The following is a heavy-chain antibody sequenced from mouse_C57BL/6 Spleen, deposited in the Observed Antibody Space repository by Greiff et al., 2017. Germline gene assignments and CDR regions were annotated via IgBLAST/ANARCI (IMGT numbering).Heavy chain of an antibody. CDR3: ARYLGGFAY. CDR1: GYTFTGYW. J-gene: IGHJ3*01. D-gene: IGHD5-1*01. Sequence: QVQLKESGAELMKPGASVKLSCTATGYTFTGYWIEWVKQRPGHGLEWIGEILPGGGSTNYNEKFKGKATFTADTSSNTAYMQLSSLTTEDSAIDDCARYLGGFAYWGRGTLVTVSA. V-gene: IGHV1-9*01. CDR2: ILPGGGST.